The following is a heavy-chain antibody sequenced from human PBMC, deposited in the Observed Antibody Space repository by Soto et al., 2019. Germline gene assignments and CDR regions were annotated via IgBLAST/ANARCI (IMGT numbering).Heavy chain of an antibody. J-gene: IGHJ4*02. CDR1: GFTFSSSA. CDR3: AIHRALPYYFEY. Sequence: EVQLLESGGGLVQPGGSLRLSCAASGFTFSSSAMSWVRQAPGKGLEWVSAISGGGGSTYSADSVKGRFTISRDNSKNTLYLQMNSLRAEDTAVYHCAIHRALPYYFEYWGQGILVTVSS. V-gene: IGHV3-23*01. CDR2: ISGGGGST.